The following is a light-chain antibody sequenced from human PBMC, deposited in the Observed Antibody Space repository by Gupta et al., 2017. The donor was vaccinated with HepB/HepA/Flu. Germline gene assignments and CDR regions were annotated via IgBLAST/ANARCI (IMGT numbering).Light chain of an antibody. CDR2: LNSDGSH. V-gene: IGLV4-69*01. CDR1: SGHSSYA. CDR3: QTWGTGISNWV. Sequence: QLVLTQSPSAPASLGASVKLTCTLSSGHSSYAIAWHQQQPEKGPRYLMKLNSDGSHSKGDGVPDRFSGSSSGAERYLTISSLQSEDEADYYCQTWGTGISNWVFGGGTKLTVL. J-gene: IGLJ3*02.